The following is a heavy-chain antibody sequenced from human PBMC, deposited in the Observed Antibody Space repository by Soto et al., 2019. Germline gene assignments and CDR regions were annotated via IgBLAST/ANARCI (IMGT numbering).Heavy chain of an antibody. D-gene: IGHD1-7*01. CDR1: GGSFSGYY. Sequence: QVQLQQWGAGLLKPSETLSLTCAVSGGSFSGYYWSWIRQPPGKGLEWIGEMNDSGSTKYNASLERRVDISVDTSTGHSSLTLTSVTAADTAVYYCASPRWNYIYWGQGTLVAVSS. CDR2: MNDSGST. V-gene: IGHV4-34*01. CDR3: ASPRWNYIY. J-gene: IGHJ4*02.